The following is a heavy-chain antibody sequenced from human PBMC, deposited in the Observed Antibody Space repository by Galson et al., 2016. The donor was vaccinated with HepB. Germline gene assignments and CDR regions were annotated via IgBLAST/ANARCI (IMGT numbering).Heavy chain of an antibody. CDR3: ARGMGVSTFGLGQPYWYFDV. D-gene: IGHD3-16*01. CDR1: GGSTGGRGFS. Sequence: TLSLTCNVSGGSTGGRGFSWNWIRQAPGKALEWIGFVFHTGTVLYTPSLKSRLSISVDRSKTEFSLKLTSVTAADTAVYYCARGMGVSTFGLGQPYWYFDVWGRGNLVTVSS. V-gene: IGHV4-30-2*01. J-gene: IGHJ2*01. CDR2: VFHTGTV.